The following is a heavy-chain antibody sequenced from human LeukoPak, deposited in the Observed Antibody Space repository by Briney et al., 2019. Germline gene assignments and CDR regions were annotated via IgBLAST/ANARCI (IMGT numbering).Heavy chain of an antibody. D-gene: IGHD5-12*01. CDR2: IRYDGSNK. CDR3: AKDGGYSGYGTFDY. J-gene: IGHJ4*02. Sequence: PGGSLRLSCAASGFTFSSYGMHWVRQAPGKGLEWVAFIRYDGSNKYYADSVKGRFTISRDNSKNTLYLQMNSLRAEDTAVYYCAKDGGYSGYGTFDYWGQGTLVTVSS. CDR1: GFTFSSYG. V-gene: IGHV3-30*02.